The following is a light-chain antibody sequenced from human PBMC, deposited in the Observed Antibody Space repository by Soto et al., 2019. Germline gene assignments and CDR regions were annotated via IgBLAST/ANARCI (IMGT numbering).Light chain of an antibody. CDR2: EVS. Sequence: QSVLTQPASVSGSPGQSITISCTGTSSDVGGYNYVSWYQQHPGKAPKLMIYEVSNRPSGVSNRFSGSKSCNTASLTISGLQAEDEADYYRSSYTSSSTLVVFGGGTKLTVL. V-gene: IGLV2-14*01. CDR1: SSDVGGYNY. CDR3: SSYTSSSTLVV. J-gene: IGLJ2*01.